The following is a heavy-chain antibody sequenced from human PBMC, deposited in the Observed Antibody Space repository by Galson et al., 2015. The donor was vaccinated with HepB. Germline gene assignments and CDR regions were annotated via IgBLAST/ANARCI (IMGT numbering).Heavy chain of an antibody. CDR3: ARHPGLAYFDY. J-gene: IGHJ4*02. V-gene: IGHV4-61*08. D-gene: IGHD3-10*01. CDR1: GGSISSGGYY. Sequence: ETLSLTCAVSGGSISSGGYYWSWIRQPPGKGLEWVGYVYYIGTTNYNPSLKSRVTISVDTSKNQFSLKLSSVTAADTAVYYCARHPGLAYFDYWGQGTLVAVSS. CDR2: VYYIGTT.